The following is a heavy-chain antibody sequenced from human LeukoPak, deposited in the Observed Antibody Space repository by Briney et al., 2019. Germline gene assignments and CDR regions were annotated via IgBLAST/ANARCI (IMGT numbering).Heavy chain of an antibody. CDR3: AKDLDGGSYQPSDY. CDR1: GYTFTGYY. V-gene: IGHV1-2*02. Sequence: ASVKVSCKTSGYTFTGYYIHWVRQAPGQGLEWMGWINPDSGSTRYVQKFQGGVTMTRDTSIRTAYMELTSLRSDDTAVYYCAKDLDGGSYQPSDYWGQGTLVTVSS. J-gene: IGHJ4*02. CDR2: INPDSGST. D-gene: IGHD1-26*01.